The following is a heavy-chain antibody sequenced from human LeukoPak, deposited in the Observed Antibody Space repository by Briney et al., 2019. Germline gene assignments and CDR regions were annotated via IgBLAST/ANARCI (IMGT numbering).Heavy chain of an antibody. D-gene: IGHD3-16*02. V-gene: IGHV1-46*01. CDR3: ARDNSVGDIAWWFDP. J-gene: IGHJ5*02. CDR1: GYTFTSYD. Sequence: ASVKVSCKASGYTFTSYDINWVRQAPGQGLEWMGLINPSGSSRLYAEKFQGRVTMTRDMSTTTDYMELSSLRSEDTAVYYCARDNSVGDIAWWFDPWGQGTLVTVSS. CDR2: INPSGSSR.